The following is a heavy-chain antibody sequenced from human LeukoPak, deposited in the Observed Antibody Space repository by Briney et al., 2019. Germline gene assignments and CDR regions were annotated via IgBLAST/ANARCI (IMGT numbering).Heavy chain of an antibody. CDR3: AKQSGFGAFDI. V-gene: IGHV3-30*18. Sequence: PGRSLRLSCAASGFTFSSYGMHWVRQAPGKGLEWVAVISYDGSNKYYADSVKGRSTISRDNSKNTLYLQMNSLRAEDTAVYYCAKQSGFGAFDIWGQGTMVTVSS. D-gene: IGHD3-3*01. J-gene: IGHJ3*02. CDR1: GFTFSSYG. CDR2: ISYDGSNK.